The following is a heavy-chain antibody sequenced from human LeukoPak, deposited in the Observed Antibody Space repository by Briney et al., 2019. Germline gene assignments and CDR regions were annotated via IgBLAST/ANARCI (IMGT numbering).Heavy chain of an antibody. J-gene: IGHJ6*03. CDR2: INHSGST. V-gene: IGHV4-34*01. CDR3: ARLHGGGYCSSTSCYTPYYYYYYMDV. D-gene: IGHD2-2*02. CDR1: GGSFSGYY. Sequence: PSETLSLTCAVYGGSFSGYYWSWIRQPPGKGLEWIGEINHSGSTNYNPSLKSRVTIPVDASKNQFSLKLSSVTAADTAVYYCARLHGGGYCSSTSCYTPYYYYYYMDVWGKGTTVTVSS.